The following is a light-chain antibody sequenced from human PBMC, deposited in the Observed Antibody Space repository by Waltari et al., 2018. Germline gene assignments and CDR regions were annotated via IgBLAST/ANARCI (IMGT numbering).Light chain of an antibody. Sequence: SCRASHSISRYLAWYQQKPGQAPRLLIYGASNRATGIPPRFSGSGSGTDFSLTISGLEPEDSAVYYCQHHFRLPATFGQGTKVEIK. CDR1: HSISRY. CDR3: QHHFRLPAT. CDR2: GAS. V-gene: IGKV3-20*01. J-gene: IGKJ1*01.